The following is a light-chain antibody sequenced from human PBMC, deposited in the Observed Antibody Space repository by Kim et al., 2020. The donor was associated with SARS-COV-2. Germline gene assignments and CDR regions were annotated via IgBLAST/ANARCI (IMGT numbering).Light chain of an antibody. J-gene: IGKJ1*01. CDR1: QSVSSN. CDR3: QQYNNWPPG. V-gene: IGKV3-15*01. CDR2: GAS. Sequence: EIVMTQSPATLSVSPGERATLSCRASQSVSSNLAWYQQKPGQAPRLLIYGASTRATGIPARFSGSGSGTEFTLTISSLQSEDFAVYYCQQYNNWPPGFGQGTKVDI.